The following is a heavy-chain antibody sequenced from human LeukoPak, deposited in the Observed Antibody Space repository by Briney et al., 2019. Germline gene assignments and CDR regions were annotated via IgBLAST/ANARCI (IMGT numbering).Heavy chain of an antibody. Sequence: PGGSLRLSCAASGFTFSSYAMHWVRQAPGKGLEWVAVISYDGSNKYYADSVKGRFTISRDKSKNTLYLQMNSLRVEDTAVYYCARDSSGYFGPYETFGFDYWGQGALVTVSP. CDR2: ISYDGSNK. V-gene: IGHV3-30-3*01. J-gene: IGHJ4*02. CDR3: ARDSSGYFGPYETFGFDY. D-gene: IGHD3-22*01. CDR1: GFTFSSYA.